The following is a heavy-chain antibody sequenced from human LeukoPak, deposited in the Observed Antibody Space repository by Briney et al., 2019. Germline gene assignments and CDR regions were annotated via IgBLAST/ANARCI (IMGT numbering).Heavy chain of an antibody. Sequence: SETLSLTCTVSGGSISSYYWSWIRQPPGKGLEWIGYIYYSGSTYYNPSLKSRVTISVDTSKNQFSLKLSSVTAADTAVYYCASGGYRRFQHWGQGTLVTVSS. CDR3: ASGGYRRFQH. CDR1: GGSISSYY. D-gene: IGHD3-16*01. J-gene: IGHJ1*01. V-gene: IGHV4-59*06. CDR2: IYYSGST.